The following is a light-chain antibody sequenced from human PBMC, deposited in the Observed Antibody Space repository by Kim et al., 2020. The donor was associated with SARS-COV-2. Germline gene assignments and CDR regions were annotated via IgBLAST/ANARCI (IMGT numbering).Light chain of an antibody. V-gene: IGKV1-39*01. CDR2: AAS. CDR3: QQSYSTPYS. Sequence: SAYVGDRVTITYRASQSISSYLNWYQQKPGKAPKLLIYAASSLQSGVPLRFSGSGSGTDFTLTISSLQPEDFATYYCQQSYSTPYSFGQGTKLEI. CDR1: QSISSY. J-gene: IGKJ2*03.